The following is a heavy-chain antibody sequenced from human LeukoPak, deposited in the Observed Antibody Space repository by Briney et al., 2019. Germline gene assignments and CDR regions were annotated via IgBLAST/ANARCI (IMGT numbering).Heavy chain of an antibody. CDR2: IYYSGST. J-gene: IGHJ4*02. CDR1: GGSISSSSYY. V-gene: IGHV4-39*07. D-gene: IGHD6-6*01. Sequence: SETLSLTCTVSGGSISSSSYYWGWIRQPPGKGLEWIGSIYYSGSTYYNVSLKSRVVISIDTSKNQFSLKLNSVTAADTAVYHCARDSSTLAASGGFDSWGQGTLVTVSS. CDR3: ARDSSTLAASGGFDS.